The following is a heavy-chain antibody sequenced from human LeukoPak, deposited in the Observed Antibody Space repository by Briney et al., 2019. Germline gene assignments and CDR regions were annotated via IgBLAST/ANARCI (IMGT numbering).Heavy chain of an antibody. J-gene: IGHJ4*02. V-gene: IGHV3-66*01. Sequence: GGSLRLSCSASRLTVSSTYMRCVPDTPGEGVEWVSVIYSGGSTYYAAPAKGVFTLSRDNSQKTLSPQMKTLRAEHTPLDFCAIEAGGLLQRGDYWGQGTLVTVSS. CDR1: RLTVSSTY. CDR3: AIEAGGLLQRGDY. D-gene: IGHD3-10*01. CDR2: IYSGGST.